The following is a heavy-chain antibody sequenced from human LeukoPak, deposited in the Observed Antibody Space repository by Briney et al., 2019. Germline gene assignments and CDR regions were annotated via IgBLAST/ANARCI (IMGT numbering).Heavy chain of an antibody. D-gene: IGHD3-3*01. CDR1: GFTFSNYA. CDR2: ISSSSSSYI. J-gene: IGHJ4*02. Sequence: PGGSLRLSCAASGFTFSNYAMNWVRQAPGKGLEWVSSISSSSSSYIYYADSVKGRFTISRDNAKNSLYLQMNSLRAEDTAVYYCARVATRNAISYYDFWSGPFDYWGQGTLVTVSS. V-gene: IGHV3-21*01. CDR3: ARVATRNAISYYDFWSGPFDY.